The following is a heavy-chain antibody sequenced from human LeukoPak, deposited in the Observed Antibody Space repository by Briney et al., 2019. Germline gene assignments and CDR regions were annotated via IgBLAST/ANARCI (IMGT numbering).Heavy chain of an antibody. CDR3: ARVDPINIAAAVVDAFDI. D-gene: IGHD6-13*01. J-gene: IGHJ3*02. CDR2: INPSGGST. V-gene: IGHV1-46*01. CDR1: GYTFTSYY. Sequence: ASVKVSCKASGYTFTSYYMHWVRQAPGQGLEWMGIINPSGGSTSYAQKFQGRVTMTRDTSTSTVYMELSSLRSEDTAVYYCARVDPINIAAAVVDAFDIWGQGTMVTVSS.